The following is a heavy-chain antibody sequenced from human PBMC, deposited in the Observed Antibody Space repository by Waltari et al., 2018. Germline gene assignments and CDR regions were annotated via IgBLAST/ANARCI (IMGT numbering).Heavy chain of an antibody. Sequence: EVQLVESGGGLVQPGRSLRLSCTASGFTFGDYAMSWVRQAPGKGLEWVGFIRSKAYGGTTEYAASVKGRFTISRDDSKSIAYLQMNSLKTEDTAVYYCTRVKRRTLPHFDYWGQGTLVTVSS. J-gene: IGHJ4*02. CDR3: TRVKRRTLPHFDY. CDR2: IRSKAYGGTT. V-gene: IGHV3-49*04. CDR1: GFTFGDYA.